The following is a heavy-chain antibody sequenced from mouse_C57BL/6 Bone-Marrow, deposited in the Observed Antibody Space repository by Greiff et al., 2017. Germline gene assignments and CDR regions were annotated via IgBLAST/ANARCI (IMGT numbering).Heavy chain of an antibody. D-gene: IGHD1-1*01. CDR2: IYPGSGST. Sequence: QVQLQQPGAELVKPGASVKMSCKASGYTFTSYWITWVKQRPGQGLEWIGDIYPGSGSTNYNEKFKSKATLTVDTSSSTAYIQLSSLTSEDSAVYYCARLYYGSSYEGDYWGQGTTLTVSS. J-gene: IGHJ2*01. CDR3: ARLYYGSSYEGDY. V-gene: IGHV1-55*01. CDR1: GYTFTSYW.